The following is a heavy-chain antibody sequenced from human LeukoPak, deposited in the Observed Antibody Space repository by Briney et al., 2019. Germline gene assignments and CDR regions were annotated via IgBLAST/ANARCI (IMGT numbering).Heavy chain of an antibody. D-gene: IGHD3-3*01. V-gene: IGHV3-48*03. CDR2: ISSSGSSI. J-gene: IGHJ4*02. Sequence: PGGSLRLSCAASGFTFSSYEMNWVRQAPGKGLEWVSYISSSGSSIYYADSVKGRFTTSRDNAKKSLFLQMNSLRGEDTAVYYCTRVSWRGEIYWGQGTLVSVSS. CDR3: TRVSWRGEIY. CDR1: GFTFSSYE.